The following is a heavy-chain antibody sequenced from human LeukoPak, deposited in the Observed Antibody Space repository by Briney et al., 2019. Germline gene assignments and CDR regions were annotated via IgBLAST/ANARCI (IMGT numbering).Heavy chain of an antibody. J-gene: IGHJ6*02. D-gene: IGHD2-2*01. CDR2: IWYDGSNK. CDR3: ARDYTVVPAAGGYYYYGMDV. Sequence: GNSLRLSCAASGFTFSTYGMHWVRQAPGKGLEWVAAIWYDGSNKYYADSVKGRFTISRDNSKNTLYLQMNSLRAEDTAVYYCARDYTVVPAAGGYYYYGMDVWGQGTTVTVSS. CDR1: GFTFSTYG. V-gene: IGHV3-33*01.